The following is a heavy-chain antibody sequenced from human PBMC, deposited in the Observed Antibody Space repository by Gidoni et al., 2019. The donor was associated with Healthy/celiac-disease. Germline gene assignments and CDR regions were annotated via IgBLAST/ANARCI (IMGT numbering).Heavy chain of an antibody. D-gene: IGHD3-22*01. CDR1: GFTFSSYA. CDR3: ANHDYMIDIAEHQSDAFDI. J-gene: IGHJ3*02. CDR2: ISGSGGST. V-gene: IGHV3-23*01. Sequence: EVQLLESGGGLVQPGGSLRLSCAASGFTFSSYAMSWVRQAPGKGLEWVSAISGSGGSTYYADSVKGRFTISRDNSKNTLYLQMNSLRAEDTAVYYCANHDYMIDIAEHQSDAFDIWGQGTMVTVSS.